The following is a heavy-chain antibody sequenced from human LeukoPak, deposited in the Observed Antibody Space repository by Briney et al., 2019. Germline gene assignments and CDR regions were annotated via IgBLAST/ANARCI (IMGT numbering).Heavy chain of an antibody. J-gene: IGHJ4*02. CDR1: GGSISSSSCY. CDR3: ARRVRNTAMAFDY. Sequence: PSETLSLTCTVSGGSISSSSCYWGWIRQPPGKGLEWIGSIYYSGSTYYNPSLKSRVTISVDTSKNQFSLKLSSVTAADTAVYYCARRVRNTAMAFDYWGQGTLVTVSS. CDR2: IYYSGST. V-gene: IGHV4-39*01. D-gene: IGHD5-18*01.